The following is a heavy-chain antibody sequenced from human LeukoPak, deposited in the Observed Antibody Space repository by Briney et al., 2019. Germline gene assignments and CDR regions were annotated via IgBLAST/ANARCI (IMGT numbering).Heavy chain of an antibody. CDR1: GSTSSTYA. J-gene: IGHJ3*02. V-gene: IGHV3-23*01. CDR3: AAQGYCSGGSCCPRAGAFDI. D-gene: IGHD2-15*01. CDR2: ISGSGGST. Sequence: GGSLRLSCAASGSTSSTYAMSWVRQAPGKGLEWVSAISGSGGSTYYADSVKGRFTISRDNSKNTLYLQMNSLRAEDTAVYYCAAQGYCSGGSCCPRAGAFDIWGQGTMVTVSS.